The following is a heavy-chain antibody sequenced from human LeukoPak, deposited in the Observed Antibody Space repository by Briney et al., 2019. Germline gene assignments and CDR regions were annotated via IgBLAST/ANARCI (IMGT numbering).Heavy chain of an antibody. CDR2: IYSGGST. CDR1: GFTVSSNY. Sequence: GGSLRLSCAASGFTVSSNYMSWVRQASGKGLEWVSVIYSGGSTYYADSVKGRFTISRDNSKNTLYLQMNSLRAEDTAVYYCARASPGYYYDTDWGQGTLVTVSS. V-gene: IGHV3-53*01. J-gene: IGHJ4*02. D-gene: IGHD3-22*01. CDR3: ARASPGYYYDTD.